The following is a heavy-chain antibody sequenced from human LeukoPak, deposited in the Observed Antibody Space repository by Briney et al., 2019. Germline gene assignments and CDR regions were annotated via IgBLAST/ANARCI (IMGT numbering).Heavy chain of an antibody. Sequence: KPSQTLSLTCIVSGGSINIGSYYWSWIRQPAGKGLEWIGRIYTSGSTNYNPSLKSRLTISVDTSKNQFSLKLSSVTAADTAVYYCARAEWELDDAFDIWGQGTMTVSS. CDR2: IYTSGST. V-gene: IGHV4-61*02. CDR3: ARAEWELDDAFDI. CDR1: GGSINIGSYY. D-gene: IGHD1-26*01. J-gene: IGHJ3*02.